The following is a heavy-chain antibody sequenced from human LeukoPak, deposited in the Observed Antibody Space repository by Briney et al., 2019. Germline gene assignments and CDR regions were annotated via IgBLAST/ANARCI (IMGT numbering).Heavy chain of an antibody. V-gene: IGHV3-48*01. CDR3: ARDRILDDFWSGYYMGGAFDI. Sequence: GGSLRLSCAASGFTFSSYSMNRVRQAPGKGLEWVSYISSSSSTIYYADSVKGRFTISRDNAKNSLYLQMNSLRAEDTAVYYCARDRILDDFWSGYYMGGAFDIWGQGTMVTVSS. CDR1: GFTFSSYS. D-gene: IGHD3-3*01. J-gene: IGHJ3*02. CDR2: ISSSSSTI.